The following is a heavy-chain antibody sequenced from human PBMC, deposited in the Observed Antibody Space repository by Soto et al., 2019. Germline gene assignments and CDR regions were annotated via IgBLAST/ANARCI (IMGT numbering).Heavy chain of an antibody. J-gene: IGHJ6*03. CDR3: ARGSRNYYYYMDV. CDR1: GFTFSSYN. V-gene: IGHV3-48*01. CDR2: ISLSSSTI. Sequence: GGSLRLSCAASGFTFSSYNMNWVRQAPGKGLEWISDISLSSSTIFYADSMKGRFTISRDNAKNSLYLQMNSLRAEDTAVYYCARGSRNYYYYMDVWGKGTTVTVSS.